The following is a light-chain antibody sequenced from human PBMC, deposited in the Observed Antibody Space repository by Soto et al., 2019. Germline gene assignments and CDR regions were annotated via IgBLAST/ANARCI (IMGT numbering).Light chain of an antibody. J-gene: IGKJ4*01. V-gene: IGKV3-11*01. Sequence: EIVLAQSPPTLSLSPGERATLSCRASQDLGSSLAWYQQKPGQAPRLLIFHTSNRATDIPPRFSGSGTGTDFTLTISSLETEDFAVYYCLQRTNGLTFGGGTTVEI. CDR3: LQRTNGLT. CDR2: HTS. CDR1: QDLGSS.